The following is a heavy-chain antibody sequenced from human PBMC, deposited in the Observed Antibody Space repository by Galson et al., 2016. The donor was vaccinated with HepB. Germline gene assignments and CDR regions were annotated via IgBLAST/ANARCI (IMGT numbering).Heavy chain of an antibody. CDR3: ARRGAYNFGWYFDR. J-gene: IGHJ2*01. V-gene: IGHV5-51*01. CDR1: GYSFSTYW. D-gene: IGHD5-24*01. CDR2: IYPGDSNI. Sequence: QSGAEVKKPGESLKISCKGSGYSFSTYWIGWVRQMPGKGLEWMAIIYPGDSNIKYSPSFQGQVTITVDKSISSAYLQWSSLKASDSAMYYCARRGAYNFGWYFDRWGRGTLLTVSS.